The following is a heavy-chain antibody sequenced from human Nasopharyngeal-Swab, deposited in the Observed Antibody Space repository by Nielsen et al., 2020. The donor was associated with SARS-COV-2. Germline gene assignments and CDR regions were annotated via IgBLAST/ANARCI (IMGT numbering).Heavy chain of an antibody. CDR3: ARAYPDFWSGSNYYYMDV. Sequence: ASVKVSCEASGYTFTSYAMHWVRQAPGQRLEWMGWINAGNGNTKYSQKFQGRVTITRDTSASTAYMELSSLRSEDTAVYYCARAYPDFWSGSNYYYMDVWGKGTTVTVS. J-gene: IGHJ6*03. CDR1: GYTFTSYA. D-gene: IGHD3-3*01. V-gene: IGHV1-3*01. CDR2: INAGNGNT.